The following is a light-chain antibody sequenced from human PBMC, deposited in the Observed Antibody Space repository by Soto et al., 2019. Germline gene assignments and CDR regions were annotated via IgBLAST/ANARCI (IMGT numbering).Light chain of an antibody. Sequence: QSALTQPRSVSGSPGQSVTISCTGTGSDVGGYNYVSWYQQYPDKAPKVMIYDVTKRPAGVPDRFPGSKSGNTASLTISGLQADDEADYYCCSYAGSYTYVFGTGTKLTVL. J-gene: IGLJ1*01. CDR3: CSYAGSYTYV. CDR1: GSDVGGYNY. V-gene: IGLV2-11*01. CDR2: DVT.